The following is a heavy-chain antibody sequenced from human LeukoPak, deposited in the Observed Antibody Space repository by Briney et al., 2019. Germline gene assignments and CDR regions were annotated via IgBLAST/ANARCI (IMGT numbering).Heavy chain of an antibody. CDR2: ISGSGGST. J-gene: IGHJ3*02. CDR1: GFTFSSYA. CDR3: ASLIGDFWSGYRPPYDAFDI. V-gene: IGHV3-23*01. Sequence: GGSLRLSCAASGFTFSSYAMSWVRQAPGKGLKWVSSISGSGGSTYYADSVKGRFTISRDNAKNTLYLQMNSLRAEDTAVYYCASLIGDFWSGYRPPYDAFDIWGQGTMVTVSS. D-gene: IGHD3-3*01.